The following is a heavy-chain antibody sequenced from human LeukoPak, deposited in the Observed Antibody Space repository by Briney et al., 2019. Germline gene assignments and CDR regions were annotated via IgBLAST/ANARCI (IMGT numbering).Heavy chain of an antibody. J-gene: IGHJ6*02. V-gene: IGHV4-59*08. D-gene: IGHD2-21*02. CDR2: ISDIGST. CDR3: GTADRVHRDRYGTDV. CDR1: GGPINSYW. Sequence: SETLCLTCTVSGGPINSYWWSWIRQPPGKALEWIGYISDIGSTDYTPSLKSRATISVDTSKNQFSLKVRSVTAADTAVYYCGTADRVHRDRYGTDVWGRGTTVTVSS.